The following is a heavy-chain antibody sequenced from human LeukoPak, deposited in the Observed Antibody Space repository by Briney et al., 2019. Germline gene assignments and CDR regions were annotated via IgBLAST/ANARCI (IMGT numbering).Heavy chain of an antibody. D-gene: IGHD1-1*01. CDR1: GFTFSGYP. CDR2: ISYDGSNK. Sequence: PGGSLRLSCAASGFTFSGYPIHWVRQAPGKGLEWVAVISYDGSNKYYADSVKGRFTISRDNSKNTLYLQMNSLRAEDTAVYYCARQLNDGPIDYWGQGTLVTVSS. J-gene: IGHJ4*02. V-gene: IGHV3-30-3*01. CDR3: ARQLNDGPIDY.